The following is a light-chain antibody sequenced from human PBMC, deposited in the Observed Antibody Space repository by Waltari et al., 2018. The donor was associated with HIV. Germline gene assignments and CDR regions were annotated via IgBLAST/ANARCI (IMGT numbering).Light chain of an antibody. Sequence: DIVMTLSTLSLPVTPGEPASIPCSSSQSLLHSNGYNYLDWYLQKPGQSPQLLIYLGSNRASGVPDRFSGSGSGTDFTLKISRVEAEDVGVYYCMQALQTPLFTFGPGTKVDIK. CDR3: MQALQTPLFT. J-gene: IGKJ3*01. V-gene: IGKV2-28*01. CDR1: QSLLHSNGYNY. CDR2: LGS.